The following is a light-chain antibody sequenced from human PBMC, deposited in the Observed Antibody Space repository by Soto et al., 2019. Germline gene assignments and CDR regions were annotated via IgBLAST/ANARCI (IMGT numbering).Light chain of an antibody. Sequence: QSVLTQPPSASGSPGQSVTISCTGTSSDVGGYNYVSWYQQHPGKAPKLMIYEVSKRPSGVPDRFSGSKSGNTASLTISGLQAEDEADYYCCSYAGSYTFVVFGGGTKLTVL. V-gene: IGLV2-8*01. J-gene: IGLJ2*01. CDR1: SSDVGGYNY. CDR2: EVS. CDR3: CSYAGSYTFVV.